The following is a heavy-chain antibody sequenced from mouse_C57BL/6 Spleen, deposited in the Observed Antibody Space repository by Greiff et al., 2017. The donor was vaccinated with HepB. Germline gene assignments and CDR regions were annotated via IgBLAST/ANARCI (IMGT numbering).Heavy chain of an antibody. CDR2: IYPGDGDT. D-gene: IGHD3-3*01. CDR1: GYAFSSYW. Sequence: QVQLKESGAELVKPGASVKISCKASGYAFSSYWMNWVKQRPGKGLEWIGQIYPGDGDTNYNGKFKGKATLTADKSSSTAYMQLSSLTSEDSAFYFCARSRDDWYFDVWGTGTTVTVSS. CDR3: ARSRDDWYFDV. J-gene: IGHJ1*03. V-gene: IGHV1-80*01.